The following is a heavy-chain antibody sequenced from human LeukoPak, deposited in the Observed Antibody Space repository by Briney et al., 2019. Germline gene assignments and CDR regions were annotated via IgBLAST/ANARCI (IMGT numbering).Heavy chain of an antibody. CDR1: GYSISSGYY. D-gene: IGHD7-27*01. V-gene: IGHV4-38-2*02. CDR3: ARVRTNELGIDY. CDR2: IYHSGST. J-gene: IGHJ4*02. Sequence: SETLSLTCTVSGYSISSGYYWGWIRQPPGKGLEWIGSIYHSGSTYYNPSLKSRVTISVDTSKNQFSLKLSSVTAADTAVYYCARVRTNELGIDYWGQGTLVTVSS.